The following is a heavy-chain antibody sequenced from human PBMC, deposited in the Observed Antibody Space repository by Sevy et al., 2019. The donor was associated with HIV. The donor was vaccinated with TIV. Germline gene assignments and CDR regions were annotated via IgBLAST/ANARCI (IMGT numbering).Heavy chain of an antibody. D-gene: IGHD4-17*01. CDR3: ARVPLRSLLYYFDY. CDR2: TYYASRWYN. V-gene: IGHV6-1*01. Sequence: SQTLSLTCAISGDSVSSNSAAWNWIRQSPSRGLEWLGRTYYASRWYNDYAVSVIGRITINPDTSKNQFSLQLNAVTPADTAVYYCARVPLRSLLYYFDYWGQGVLVTVSS. CDR1: GDSVSSNSAA. J-gene: IGHJ4*02.